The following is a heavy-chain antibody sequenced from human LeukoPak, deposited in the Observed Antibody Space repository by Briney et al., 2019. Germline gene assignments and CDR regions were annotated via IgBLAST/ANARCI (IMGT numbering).Heavy chain of an antibody. CDR1: GFTFSSFA. CDR2: IGGSDGRT. D-gene: IGHD5-18*01. CDR3: AKDRSFGYSYGPSPLFDY. J-gene: IGHJ4*02. V-gene: IGHV3-23*01. Sequence: PGGSLRFSCAASGFTFSSFAMSWVRQAPGKGLEWVSSIGGSDGRTYYAESVRGRFTISRDNSKNTLYLQMNSLRAEDTAVYYCAKDRSFGYSYGPSPLFDYWGQGTLVTVSS.